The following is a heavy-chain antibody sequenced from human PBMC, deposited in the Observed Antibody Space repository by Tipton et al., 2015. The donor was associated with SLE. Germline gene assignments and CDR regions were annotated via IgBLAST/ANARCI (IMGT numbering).Heavy chain of an antibody. V-gene: IGHV1-18*04. CDR1: GYTFISNS. J-gene: IGHJ4*02. D-gene: IGHD6-13*01. CDR2: ISAYNGNT. Sequence: QLVQSGVEVKKPGASVIVSCKASGYTFISNSINWVRQAPGRGLEWMGWISAYNGNTKYAQKVQGRVTMTTDTSTSTAYMELRSLRSEDTAVYYCARDGVAALYWGQGTLVTVSS. CDR3: ARDGVAALY.